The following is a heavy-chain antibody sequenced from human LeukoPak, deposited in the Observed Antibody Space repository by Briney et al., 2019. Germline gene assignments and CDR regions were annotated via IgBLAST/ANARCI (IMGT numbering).Heavy chain of an antibody. CDR3: ALYYYDITRRYYMDV. V-gene: IGHV4-38-2*02. Sequence: RTSETLSLTCTVSGYSISSGYYWGWIRQPPGKGLEWIGSIYYSGSTYYNPSLKSRVTISVDTSKNQFSLKLSSVTAADTAVYYCALYYYDITRRYYMDVWGKGTTVTVSS. CDR1: GYSISSGYY. J-gene: IGHJ6*03. CDR2: IYYSGST. D-gene: IGHD3-22*01.